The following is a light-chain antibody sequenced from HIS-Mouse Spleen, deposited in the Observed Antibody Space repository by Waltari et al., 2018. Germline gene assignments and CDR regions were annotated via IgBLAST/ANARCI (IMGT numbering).Light chain of an antibody. CDR3: SSYAGSNNYV. CDR2: EVS. V-gene: IGLV2-8*01. J-gene: IGLJ1*01. CDR1: SSDVGGYNY. Sequence: QSALPQPPSASGPPGQSVTISCTGTSSDVGGYNYVSWYQQHPGKAPKLMIYEVSKRPSGVPDRFSGSKSGNTASLTVSRLQAEDEADYYCSSYAGSNNYVFGTGTKVTVL.